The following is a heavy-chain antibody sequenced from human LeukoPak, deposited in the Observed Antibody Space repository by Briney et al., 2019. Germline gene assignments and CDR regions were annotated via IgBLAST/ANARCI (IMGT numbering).Heavy chain of an antibody. Sequence: ASVKVSCKASGYTFTGHYIHWVRQAPGQGLEWMGFINPNSGGTNYAQKFQGRVTMTRDTSVSTAYMELSRLTSDDTAVYYCVRVRDNYGMDVWGQGTTVIVSS. V-gene: IGHV1-2*02. CDR3: VRVRDNYGMDV. CDR1: GYTFTGHY. CDR2: INPNSGGT. J-gene: IGHJ6*02. D-gene: IGHD5-24*01.